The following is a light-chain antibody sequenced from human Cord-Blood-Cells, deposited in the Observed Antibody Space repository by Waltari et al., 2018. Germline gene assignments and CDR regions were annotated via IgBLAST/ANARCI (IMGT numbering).Light chain of an antibody. CDR1: NIGSKS. Sequence: SYVLTQPPSVSVAPGKTARITCGGNNIGSKSVHWSQQKPGPAPVLVIYYDSDRPSGIPERFSGSNSGNTATLTISRVEAGDEADYYCQVWDSSSDHYVFGTGTKVTVL. CDR2: YDS. J-gene: IGLJ1*01. CDR3: QVWDSSSDHYV. V-gene: IGLV3-21*04.